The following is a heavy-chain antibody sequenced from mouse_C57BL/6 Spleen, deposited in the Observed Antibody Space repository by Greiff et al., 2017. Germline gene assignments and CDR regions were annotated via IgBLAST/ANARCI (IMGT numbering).Heavy chain of an antibody. CDR2: ISSGGSYT. CDR3: ARMSSTYFDY. V-gene: IGHV5-6*02. D-gene: IGHD1-1*01. J-gene: IGHJ2*01. CDR1: GFTFSSYG. Sequence: EVKLVESGGDLVKPGGSLKLSCAASGFTFSSYGMSWVRQTPDKRLEWVATISSGGSYTYYPDSVKGRFTISRDNAKNTLYLQMSSLKSDDTAMYYCARMSSTYFDYWGQGTTLTVSS.